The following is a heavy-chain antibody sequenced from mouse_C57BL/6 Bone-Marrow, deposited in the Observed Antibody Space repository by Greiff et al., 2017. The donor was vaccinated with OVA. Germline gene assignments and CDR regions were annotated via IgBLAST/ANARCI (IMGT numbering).Heavy chain of an antibody. D-gene: IGHD1-1*01. CDR3: TPRALRYYGSSPLAMDY. CDR2: IDPENGDT. V-gene: IGHV14-4*01. J-gene: IGHJ4*01. Sequence: VQLQQSGAELVRPGASVKLSCTASGFNIKDDYMHWVKQRPEQGLEWIGWIDPENGDTEYASKFQGKATITADTSSNTAYLQLSRLPSEDTAVYYCTPRALRYYGSSPLAMDYWGQGTSVTVSS. CDR1: GFNIKDDY.